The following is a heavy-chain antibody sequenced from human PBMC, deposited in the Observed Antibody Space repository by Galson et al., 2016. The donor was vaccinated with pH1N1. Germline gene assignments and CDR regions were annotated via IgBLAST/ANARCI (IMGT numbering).Heavy chain of an antibody. Sequence: TLSLTCTVSGGSISSGGYYWSWIRQHPGKGLEWIGYILYSGSTYYNPSLKSRVTMSVDTSKNQFSLKLSSVTAADTAVYYCARGVSVAGTPRLDYWGQGTLATVSS. CDR1: GGSISSGGYY. D-gene: IGHD6-19*01. CDR3: ARGVSVAGTPRLDY. CDR2: ILYSGST. J-gene: IGHJ4*02. V-gene: IGHV4-31*03.